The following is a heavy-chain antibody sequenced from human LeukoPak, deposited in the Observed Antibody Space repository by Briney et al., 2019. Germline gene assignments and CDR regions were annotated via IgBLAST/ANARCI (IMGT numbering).Heavy chain of an antibody. D-gene: IGHD3-22*01. CDR1: GFTFSTYA. Sequence: PGGSLRLSCAASGFTFSTYAMSWVRQAPGKGLEWVSAISGSGGNTYYAESVKGRFTISRDNSKNTLYLQMSNLRAEDTAVYYCAKVLTRPTQYYYDSSGPTGPDAFDIWGQGTMVTVSS. CDR3: AKVLTRPTQYYYDSSGPTGPDAFDI. V-gene: IGHV3-23*01. J-gene: IGHJ3*02. CDR2: ISGSGGNT.